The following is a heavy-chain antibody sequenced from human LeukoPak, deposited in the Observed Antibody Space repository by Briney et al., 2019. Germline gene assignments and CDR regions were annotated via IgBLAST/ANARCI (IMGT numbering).Heavy chain of an antibody. CDR1: GYTFTSYG. CDR3: ARDKYYYDSSGYSGFDY. V-gene: IGHV1-18*01. Sequence: GASVTVSCTASGYTFTSYGISWVRQAPGQGLEWMGWISAYNGNTNYAQKLQGRVTMTTDTSTSTAYMELRSLRSDDTAVYYCARDKYYYDSSGYSGFDYWGRGTLVTVSS. CDR2: ISAYNGNT. J-gene: IGHJ4*02. D-gene: IGHD3-22*01.